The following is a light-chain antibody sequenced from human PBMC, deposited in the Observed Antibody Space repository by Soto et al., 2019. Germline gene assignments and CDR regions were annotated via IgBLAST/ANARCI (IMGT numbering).Light chain of an antibody. J-gene: IGLJ2*01. CDR1: NIGSKS. V-gene: IGLV3-21*04. CDR2: YYS. CDR3: QVWDSSSDHVV. Sequence: SSELTQPPSVSVAPGKTARITCGGNNIGSKSVHWYQQKPGQAPVLVIYYYSDRPSGIPERFSGSNSGNTATLTISRVEAGDEADYYCQVWDSSSDHVVFGGGTKLTVL.